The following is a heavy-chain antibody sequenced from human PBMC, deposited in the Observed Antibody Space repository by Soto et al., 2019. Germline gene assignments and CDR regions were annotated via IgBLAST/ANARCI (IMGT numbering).Heavy chain of an antibody. J-gene: IGHJ4*02. Sequence: GGSLRLSCAASGFTFTNFAMNWVRQAPGKGLEWVSVISGTGDTTYNADSVKGRFTISRDNSMNTAFLQMNSLRAEDTAVYYCAKPPLGKKSDYWGQGTLVTVSS. CDR2: ISGTGDTT. CDR3: AKPPLGKKSDY. V-gene: IGHV3-23*01. CDR1: GFTFTNFA.